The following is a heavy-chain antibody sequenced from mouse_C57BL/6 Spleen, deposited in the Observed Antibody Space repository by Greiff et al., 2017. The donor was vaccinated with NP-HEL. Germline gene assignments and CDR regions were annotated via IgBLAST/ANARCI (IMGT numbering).Heavy chain of an antibody. Sequence: VQLQQSGPVLVKPGASVKMSCKASGYTFTDYYMNWVKQSHGKSLEWIGVINPYNGGTSYNQKFKGTATLTVDKSSSTAYMELNSLTSEDSAVYYCARAETGYYFDYWGQGTTLTVSS. CDR3: ARAETGYYFDY. D-gene: IGHD4-1*01. CDR1: GYTFTDYY. CDR2: INPYNGGT. V-gene: IGHV1-19*01. J-gene: IGHJ2*01.